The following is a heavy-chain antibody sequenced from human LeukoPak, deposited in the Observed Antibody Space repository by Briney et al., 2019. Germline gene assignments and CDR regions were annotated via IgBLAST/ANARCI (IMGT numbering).Heavy chain of an antibody. CDR2: MNPNSGNT. CDR3: ARRDYYGSGSYPYYYHSYMDV. V-gene: IGHV1-8*01. D-gene: IGHD3-10*01. Sequence: ASVKVSCKASGYTFTSYDINWVRQATGQGLEWMGWMNPNSGNTGYAQKFQGRVTMTRNTSISTAYMELSSLRSEDTAVYYCARRDYYGSGSYPYYYHSYMDVWGKGTTLTISS. CDR1: GYTFTSYD. J-gene: IGHJ6*03.